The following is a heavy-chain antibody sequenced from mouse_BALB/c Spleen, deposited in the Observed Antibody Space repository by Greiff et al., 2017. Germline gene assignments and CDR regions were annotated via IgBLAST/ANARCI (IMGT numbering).Heavy chain of an antibody. V-gene: IGHV1S132*01. CDR2: IFPGTGTT. Sequence: QVQLQQSGAELVKPGASVKLSCKTSGYTFTSYWIQWVKQRPGQGLGWIGEIFPGTGTTYYNEKFKGKATLTIDTSSSTAYMQLSSLTSEDSAVYFCARRWDDYFDYWGQGTTLTVSS. J-gene: IGHJ2*01. CDR1: GYTFTSYW. CDR3: ARRWDDYFDY. D-gene: IGHD4-1*01.